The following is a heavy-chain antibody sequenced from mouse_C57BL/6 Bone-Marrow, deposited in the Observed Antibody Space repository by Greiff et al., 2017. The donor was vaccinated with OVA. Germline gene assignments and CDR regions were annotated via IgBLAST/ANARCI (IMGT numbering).Heavy chain of an antibody. D-gene: IGHD1-1*01. J-gene: IGHJ1*03. CDR1: GYTFPGYW. V-gene: IGHV1-9*01. CDR2: ILPGSGST. CDR3: ARWGFFITTVVGYVEV. Sequence: QVQLKQSGAELMKPGASVKLSCKATGYTFPGYWIEWVKQRPGHGLEWIGEILPGSGSTNYNEKFKGKATFTADKSSNTAYMPLSSLTNEDSAIYYCARWGFFITTVVGYVEVGGTGTTVTVSS.